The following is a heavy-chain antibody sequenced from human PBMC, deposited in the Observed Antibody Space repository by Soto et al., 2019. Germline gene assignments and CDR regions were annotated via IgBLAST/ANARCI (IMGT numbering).Heavy chain of an antibody. Sequence: QVQLVQSGAEVKKPGASVKVSCKASGYTFTNYGFSWVRQAPGQGLECMGWISAYNGNTNYAPKRQGIVTLTTDTDTSTAYMELRSLRSNATAVYYCARDRQYYYDSSAYPGVDYWGQGTLVTVSA. D-gene: IGHD3-22*01. CDR3: ARDRQYYYDSSAYPGVDY. CDR1: GYTFTNYG. J-gene: IGHJ4*02. CDR2: ISAYNGNT. V-gene: IGHV1-18*01.